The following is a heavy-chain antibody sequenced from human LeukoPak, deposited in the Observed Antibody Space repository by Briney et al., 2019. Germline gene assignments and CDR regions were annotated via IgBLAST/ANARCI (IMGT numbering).Heavy chain of an antibody. CDR3: AKECLIGYSSSHYDY. V-gene: IGHV3-23*01. D-gene: IGHD6-13*01. Sequence: GGSLRLSCAASGFTFSSYAMSWVRQAPGKGLEWVSAISGSGGSTYYADSVKGRFTISRDNSKNTLYLQMNSLRAEGTAVYYCAKECLIGYSSSHYDYWGQGTLVTVSS. CDR2: ISGSGGST. CDR1: GFTFSSYA. J-gene: IGHJ4*02.